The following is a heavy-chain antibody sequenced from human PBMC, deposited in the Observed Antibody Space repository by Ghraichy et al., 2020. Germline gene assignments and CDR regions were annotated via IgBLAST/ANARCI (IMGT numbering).Heavy chain of an antibody. D-gene: IGHD5-12*01. CDR3: ANHPLSTIVPTLK. Sequence: GSLRLSFAASGFTFRNYAMTWVRQAPGKGLEWVSGISGVGDSTYYADSVKGRFTISRDNSKNTLNLQMNSLRAEDTAVYYCANHPLSTIVPTLKWGQGTLVTVSS. V-gene: IGHV3-23*01. J-gene: IGHJ4*02. CDR1: GFTFRNYA. CDR2: ISGVGDST.